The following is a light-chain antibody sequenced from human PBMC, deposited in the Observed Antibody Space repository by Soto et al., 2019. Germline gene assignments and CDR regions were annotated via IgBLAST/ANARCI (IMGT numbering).Light chain of an antibody. CDR1: SXDVGGYNY. CDR3: SSYTSSSTYV. J-gene: IGLJ1*01. V-gene: IGLV2-14*01. Sequence: QSALTQPASVSGSPGQSITIYCTGTSXDVGGYNYVSWYQQHPGKAPKLMIYEVSNRPSGVSNRFSGSKSGNTASLTISGFQAEDEADYYCSSYTSSSTYVFGTGTRSPS. CDR2: EVS.